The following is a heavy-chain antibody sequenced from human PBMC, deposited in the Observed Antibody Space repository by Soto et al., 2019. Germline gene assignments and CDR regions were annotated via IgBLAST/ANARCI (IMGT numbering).Heavy chain of an antibody. Sequence: PGGSLRLSCAASGFTFSSYSMNWVRQAPGKGLEWVSSISSSSSYIYYADSVKGRFTISRDNAKNSPYLQMNSLRAEDTAVYYCARIAAAGTLYYYGMDVWGQGTTVTVSS. CDR2: ISSSSSYI. CDR1: GFTFSSYS. J-gene: IGHJ6*02. D-gene: IGHD6-13*01. V-gene: IGHV3-21*01. CDR3: ARIAAAGTLYYYGMDV.